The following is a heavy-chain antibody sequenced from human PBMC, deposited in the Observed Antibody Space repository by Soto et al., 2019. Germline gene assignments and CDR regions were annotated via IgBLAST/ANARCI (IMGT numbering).Heavy chain of an antibody. J-gene: IGHJ4*02. CDR1: GGSISSYY. CDR3: ARDKITGLFDY. D-gene: IGHD2-8*02. V-gene: IGHV4-34*01. Sequence: SATLSLTCTVSGGSISSYYWSWIRQPPGKGLEWIGEINHSGSTNYNPSLKSRVTISVDTSKNQFSLKLTSVTAADTAVYYCARDKITGLFDYWGQGTLVTVSS. CDR2: INHSGST.